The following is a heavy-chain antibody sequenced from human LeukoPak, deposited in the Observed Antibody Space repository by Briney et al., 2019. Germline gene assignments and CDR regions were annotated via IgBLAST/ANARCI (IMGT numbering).Heavy chain of an antibody. CDR3: ARDAYGWDAFDI. CDR2: ISYDGSNK. CDR1: GFTFSSCA. J-gene: IGHJ3*02. D-gene: IGHD3-10*01. V-gene: IGHV3-30-3*01. Sequence: GGSLRLSCAASGFTFSSCALHWVRQAPGKGLEWVVVISYDGSNKYYADSVKGRYTISRDNSKTTLYLQMNSLRAEDTAVYYCARDAYGWDAFDIWGQATMVTVSS.